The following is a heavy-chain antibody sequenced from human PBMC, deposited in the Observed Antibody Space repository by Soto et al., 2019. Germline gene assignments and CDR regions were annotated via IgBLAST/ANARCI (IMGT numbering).Heavy chain of an antibody. CDR2: ISYDGSNK. D-gene: IGHD2-15*01. V-gene: IGHV3-30-3*01. CDR1: GFTFSSYA. Sequence: GGSLRLSCAASGFTFSSYAMHWVRQAPGKGLEWVAVISYDGSNKYYADSVKGRFTISRDNSKNTLYLQMNSLRAEDTAVYYCARDVIDIVVVVAATPHYGMDVWCQGTTVTVSS. CDR3: ARDVIDIVVVVAATPHYGMDV. J-gene: IGHJ6*02.